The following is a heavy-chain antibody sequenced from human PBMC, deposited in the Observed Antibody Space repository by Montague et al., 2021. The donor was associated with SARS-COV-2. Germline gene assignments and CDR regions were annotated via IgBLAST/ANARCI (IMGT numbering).Heavy chain of an antibody. CDR1: GGPFSGYY. CDR3: VVVPLGPRGRGFDY. Sequence: SETLSLTCAVYGGPFSGYYWNWIRQPPGKGLEWIGEISHSGSTNYNPSLKSRVTISVDTSKNQFSLKLSSVTAADTAVYYCVVVPLGPRGRGFDYWGQGTLVTVSS. CDR2: ISHSGST. V-gene: IGHV4-34*01. D-gene: IGHD2-15*01. J-gene: IGHJ4*02.